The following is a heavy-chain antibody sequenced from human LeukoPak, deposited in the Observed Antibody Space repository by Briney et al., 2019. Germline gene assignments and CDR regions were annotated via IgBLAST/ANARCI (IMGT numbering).Heavy chain of an antibody. CDR1: GFTFSSYE. V-gene: IGHV3-48*03. CDR3: ARMVRGDGWFDP. J-gene: IGHJ5*02. CDR2: ISSSGSTI. Sequence: GGSLRLSCAASGFTFSSYEMNWVRQAPGKGLEWVSYISSSGSTIYYADSVKGRFTIPRDNAKNSLYLQMNSLRAEDTAVYYCARMVRGDGWFDPWGQGTLVTDSS. D-gene: IGHD3-10*01.